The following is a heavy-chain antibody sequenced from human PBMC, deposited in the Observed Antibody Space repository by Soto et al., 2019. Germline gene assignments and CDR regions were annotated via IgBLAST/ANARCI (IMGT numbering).Heavy chain of an antibody. V-gene: IGHV3-33*01. J-gene: IGHJ4*02. D-gene: IGHD3-10*02. CDR3: ARDGVGVTTFWGFPDY. Sequence: QVQMVESGGGVVQPGGSLRLSCAVSESIFRGYGMHWVRQAPGKGLEWVAIIRFDGSNIHYADYVMGRFTISRDNSMNMLYLEMNNLRVEDTAVYYCARDGVGVTTFWGFPDYWGQGTLVTVSA. CDR2: IRFDGSNI. CDR1: ESIFRGYG.